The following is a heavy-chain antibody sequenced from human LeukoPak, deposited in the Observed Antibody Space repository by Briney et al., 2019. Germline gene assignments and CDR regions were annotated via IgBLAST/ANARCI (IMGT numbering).Heavy chain of an antibody. V-gene: IGHV3-21*01. D-gene: IGHD1-14*01. CDR2: ISSSSSYI. CDR1: GFTSSSYS. CDR3: ARDISRNDAFDI. J-gene: IGHJ3*02. Sequence: GGSLRLSCAASGFTSSSYSMNWVRQAPGKGLHWVSSISSSSSYIYYADSVKGRFTVSRDNAKNSLYLQMNSLRAEDTAVYYCARDISRNDAFDIWGQGTMVTVSS.